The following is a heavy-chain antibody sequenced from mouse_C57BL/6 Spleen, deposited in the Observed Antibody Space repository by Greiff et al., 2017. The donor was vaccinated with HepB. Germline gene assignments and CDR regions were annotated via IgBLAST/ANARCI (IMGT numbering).Heavy chain of an antibody. V-gene: IGHV1-50*01. Sequence: QVQLKQPGAELVKPGASVKLSCKASGYTFTSYWMQWVKQRPGQGLEWIGEIDPSDSYTNYNQKFKGKATLTVDTSSSTAYMQLSSLTSEDSAVYYCARWDYYGSNAMDYWGQGTSVTVSS. CDR3: ARWDYYGSNAMDY. D-gene: IGHD1-1*01. J-gene: IGHJ4*01. CDR2: IDPSDSYT. CDR1: GYTFTSYW.